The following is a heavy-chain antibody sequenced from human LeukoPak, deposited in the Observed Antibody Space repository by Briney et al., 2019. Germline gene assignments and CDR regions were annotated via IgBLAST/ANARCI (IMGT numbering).Heavy chain of an antibody. J-gene: IGHJ4*02. CDR2: IYYSGST. D-gene: IGHD6-13*01. V-gene: IGHV4-61*08. CDR3: ARTPTKIAAPDY. CDR1: GGSISSGGYY. Sequence: SETLSLTCTVSGGSISSGGYYWSWIRQHPGKGLEWIGYIYYSGSTNYNPSLKSRVTISVDTSKNQFSLKLSSVTAADTAVYYCARTPTKIAAPDYWGQGTLVTVSS.